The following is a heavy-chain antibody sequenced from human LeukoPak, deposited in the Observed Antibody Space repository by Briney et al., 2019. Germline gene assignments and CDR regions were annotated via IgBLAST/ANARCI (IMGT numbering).Heavy chain of an antibody. CDR1: GFTFSSYA. D-gene: IGHD2-15*01. Sequence: PGGSLRLSCAASGFTFSSYAMTWVRQAPGKGLEWVSGITASGDRTFYGDSVRGRFTMSRDNSKNTVYLQMNSLRVDDTAVYYCARRDIVVVVSASDYWGQGTLVTVSS. CDR2: ITASGDRT. V-gene: IGHV3-23*01. J-gene: IGHJ4*02. CDR3: ARRDIVVVVSASDY.